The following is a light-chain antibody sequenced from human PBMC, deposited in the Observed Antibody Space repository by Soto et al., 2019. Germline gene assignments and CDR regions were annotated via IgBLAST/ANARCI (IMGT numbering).Light chain of an antibody. Sequence: NVLTQSPGTSSVSPGERVTHNSRASQSVPRSYLAWYQQKPGQAPRLLIYGTSSRATGIPDRFSGSGSGTDFTLTFGRLESVDIAVFYCQLYGSSIAFGQGTRLEIK. CDR1: QSVPRSY. CDR2: GTS. V-gene: IGKV3-20*01. J-gene: IGKJ5*01. CDR3: QLYGSSIA.